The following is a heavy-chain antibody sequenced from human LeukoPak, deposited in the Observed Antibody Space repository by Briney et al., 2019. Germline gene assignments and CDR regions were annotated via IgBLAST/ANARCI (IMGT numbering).Heavy chain of an antibody. Sequence: GGSLRLSCAASGFTFSSYAVHWVRQAPGKGLEWVAVISYDGSNKYYADSVKGRFTISRDNSKNTLYLQMNSLRAEDTAVCYCARVLSGSWDWFDPWGQGTLVTVSS. CDR3: ARVLSGSWDWFDP. CDR2: ISYDGSNK. J-gene: IGHJ5*02. D-gene: IGHD3-22*01. V-gene: IGHV3-30-3*01. CDR1: GFTFSSYA.